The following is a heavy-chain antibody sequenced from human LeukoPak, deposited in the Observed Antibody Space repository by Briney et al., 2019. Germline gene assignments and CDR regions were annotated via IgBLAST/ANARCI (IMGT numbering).Heavy chain of an antibody. CDR3: AREVHCGGDCYSGWFDP. CDR2: IYYSGST. D-gene: IGHD2-21*02. J-gene: IGHJ5*02. Sequence: PSETLSLTCTVSGGSIRNGGYYWSWIRQHPGKGPEWIGYIYYSGSTFYNPSLKSRLTISVDTSKNQLSLNLSSVTAADTAVYYCAREVHCGGDCYSGWFDPWGQGTLVTVSS. V-gene: IGHV4-31*03. CDR1: GGSIRNGGYY.